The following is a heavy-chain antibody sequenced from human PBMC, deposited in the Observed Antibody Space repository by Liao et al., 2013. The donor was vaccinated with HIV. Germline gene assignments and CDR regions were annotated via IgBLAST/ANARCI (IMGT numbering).Heavy chain of an antibody. V-gene: IGHV4-30-2*05. CDR1: GASISSSGYS. CDR2: IYSGGST. D-gene: IGHD4/OR15-4a*01. CDR3: ARGLWTSHVFDV. Sequence: QLQLQESGSGLVKPSQTLSLTCAVSGASISSSGYSWSWIRQPPGKGLEWIGDIYSGGSTYFNPSLRSRLALSIDTSKNYFSLRLKSLTAADTAVYFCARGLWTSHVFDVWGQGTTVTVSS. J-gene: IGHJ3*01.